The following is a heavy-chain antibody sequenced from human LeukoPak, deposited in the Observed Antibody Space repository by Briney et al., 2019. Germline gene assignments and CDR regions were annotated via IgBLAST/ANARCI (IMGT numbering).Heavy chain of an antibody. D-gene: IGHD3-3*01. CDR2: IIPILGIA. Sequence: SVKVSCKASGGTFSSYAISWVRQAPGQGLEWMGRIIPILGIANYAQKFQGRVTITADKSTSTAYMELSSLRSEDTAVYYCARDLITIFGVAFDYWGQGTLVTVSS. CDR1: GGTFSSYA. J-gene: IGHJ4*02. CDR3: ARDLITIFGVAFDY. V-gene: IGHV1-69*04.